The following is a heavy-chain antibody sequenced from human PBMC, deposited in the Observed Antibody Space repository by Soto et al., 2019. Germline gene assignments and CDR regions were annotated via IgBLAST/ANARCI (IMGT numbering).Heavy chain of an antibody. CDR1: CYTFTSCG. Sequence: ASVKVWLIASCYTFTSCGISCLRQAPGQGLEWMGWISAYNGNTNYAQKLQGRVTMTTDTSTSTAYMELRSLRSDDTAVYYCARLDCSGGSCYSSWGQGTLVTVSS. CDR2: ISAYNGNT. CDR3: ARLDCSGGSCYSS. D-gene: IGHD2-15*01. J-gene: IGHJ5*02. V-gene: IGHV1-18*01.